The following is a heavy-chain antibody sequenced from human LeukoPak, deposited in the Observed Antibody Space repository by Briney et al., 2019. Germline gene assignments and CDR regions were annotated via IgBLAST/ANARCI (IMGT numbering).Heavy chain of an antibody. J-gene: IGHJ4*02. CDR3: ARVFRSITARLDFDY. CDR2: INPNSGGT. D-gene: IGHD6-6*01. CDR1: GYTFTGYY. V-gene: IGHV1-2*02. Sequence: VASVKVSCKASGYTFTGYYMHWVRQAPGQGLEWMGWINPNSGGTNYAQKFQGRVTMTRETSITTAYMELSRLRSDDTAVYYCARVFRSITARLDFDYWGQGTLVTVSS.